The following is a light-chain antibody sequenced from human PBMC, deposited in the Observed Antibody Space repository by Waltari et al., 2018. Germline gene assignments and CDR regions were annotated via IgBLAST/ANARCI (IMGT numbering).Light chain of an antibody. J-gene: IGKJ4*01. CDR3: HKYTSAPL. V-gene: IGKV1-27*01. CDR2: QAS. CDR1: QVIGNF. Sequence: QMTLSPSSLPASVGYSVTITCRARQVIGNFLAWYQQKPGKVPNLLISQASTLQTGVPSRFSGSGSGTDFTLTISSLQPEDVATYYCHKYTSAPLFGGGTKVEI.